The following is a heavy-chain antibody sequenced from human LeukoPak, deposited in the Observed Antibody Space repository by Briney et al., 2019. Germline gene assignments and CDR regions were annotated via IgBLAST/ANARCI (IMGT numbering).Heavy chain of an antibody. CDR1: GGSISSSSYY. CDR3: ARHFLYNGY. J-gene: IGHJ4*02. Sequence: PSETLSLTCTVSGGSISSSSYYWGWIRQPPGKWLEWIGRIYYSGSTYYNPSLKSRVTISVDTSKNQFSLKLSSVTAADTAVYYCARHFLYNGYWGQGTLVTVSS. V-gene: IGHV4-39*01. D-gene: IGHD1-14*01. CDR2: IYYSGST.